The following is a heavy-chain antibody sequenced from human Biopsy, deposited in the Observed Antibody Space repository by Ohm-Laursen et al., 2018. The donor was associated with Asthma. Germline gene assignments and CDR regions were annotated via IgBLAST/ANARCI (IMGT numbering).Heavy chain of an antibody. CDR2: ISVYNGNT. CDR1: GYTFNSAG. V-gene: IGHV1-18*01. J-gene: IGHJ6*02. CDR3: ARAVDYSHYYGIDV. Sequence: ASVKVSCKASGYTFNSAGITWVRQAPGQGLEWMGWISVYNGNTKVAQKLQDRVTMITDTSTSTAYMGLRSLRSDDTAVYFCARAVDYSHYYGIDVWGQGATVTVS. D-gene: IGHD3-10*01.